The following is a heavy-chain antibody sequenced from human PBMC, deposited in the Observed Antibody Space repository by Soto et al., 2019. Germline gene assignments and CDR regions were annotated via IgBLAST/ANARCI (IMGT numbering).Heavy chain of an antibody. D-gene: IGHD3-10*01. V-gene: IGHV3-15*01. CDR2: IKSKTDGGTT. J-gene: IGHJ6*03. CDR3: TTAITMVRGAGSYYYYYYMDV. CDR1: GFTFSNAW. Sequence: GGSLRLSCAASGFTFSNAWMSWVRQAPGKGLEWVGRIKSKTDGGTTDYAAPVKGRFTISRDDSKNTLYLQMNSLKTEDTAVYYCTTAITMVRGAGSYYYYYYMDVWGKGTTVTVSS.